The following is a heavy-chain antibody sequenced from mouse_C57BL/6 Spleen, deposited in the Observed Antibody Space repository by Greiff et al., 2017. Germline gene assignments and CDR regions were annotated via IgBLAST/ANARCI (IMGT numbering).Heavy chain of an antibody. CDR3: ASYGSSNYAMDY. J-gene: IGHJ4*01. CDR2: IYPGDGDT. CDR1: GYAFSSYW. D-gene: IGHD1-1*01. V-gene: IGHV1-80*01. Sequence: VQLQQSGAELVKPGASVKISCKASGYAFSSYWMNWVKQRPGKGLEWFGQIYPGDGDTNYNGKFKGKATLTAGKSSSTAYMQLSSLTSEDSAVYYCASYGSSNYAMDYWGQGTSVTVSS.